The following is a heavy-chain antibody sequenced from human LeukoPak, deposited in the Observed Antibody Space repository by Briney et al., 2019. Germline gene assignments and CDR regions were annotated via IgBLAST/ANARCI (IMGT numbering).Heavy chain of an antibody. CDR3: ARGGGARYCSGGSCHSVFDY. D-gene: IGHD2-15*01. V-gene: IGHV4-34*01. CDR2: INHSGST. Sequence: SETLSLTCAVYGGSFSGYYWSWIRQPPGKGLEWIGEINHSGSTNYNPSLKSRVTMSVDTSKHQFSLKLSSVTAADTAVYYCARGGGARYCSGGSCHSVFDYWGQGTLVTVSS. CDR1: GGSFSGYY. J-gene: IGHJ4*02.